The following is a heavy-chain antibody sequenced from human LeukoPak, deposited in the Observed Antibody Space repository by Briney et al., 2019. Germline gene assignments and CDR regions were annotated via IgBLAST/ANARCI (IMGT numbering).Heavy chain of an antibody. V-gene: IGHV3-11*01. CDR2: ISISGSTI. CDR3: AGGYSSSWFPNFDY. Sequence: GGSLRLSCAASGFTFSDYYMSWLRQAPGKGLEWVSYISISGSTIYYADSVKGRFTISRDNAKKSLYLQMNSLRAEDTAVYYCAGGYSSSWFPNFDYWGQGTLVTVSS. J-gene: IGHJ4*02. CDR1: GFTFSDYY. D-gene: IGHD6-13*01.